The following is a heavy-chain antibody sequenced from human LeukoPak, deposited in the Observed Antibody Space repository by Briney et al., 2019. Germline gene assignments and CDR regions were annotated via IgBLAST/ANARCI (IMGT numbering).Heavy chain of an antibody. CDR1: GFTFSSYA. CDR2: ISYDGSNK. Sequence: PGGSLRLSCAASGFTFSSYAMHWVRQAPGKGLEWVAVISYDGSNKYYADSVKGRFTISRDNSKNTLYLQMNSLRAEDTAVYYCARYSSSWGLFDYRGQGTLVTVSS. V-gene: IGHV3-30*04. J-gene: IGHJ4*02. CDR3: ARYSSSWGLFDY. D-gene: IGHD6-13*01.